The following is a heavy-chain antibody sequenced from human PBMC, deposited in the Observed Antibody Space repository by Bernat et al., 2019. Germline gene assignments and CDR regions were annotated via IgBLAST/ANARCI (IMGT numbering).Heavy chain of an antibody. CDR2: IYYSGST. CDR3: ARSGGSSDDY. J-gene: IGHJ4*02. D-gene: IGHD6-6*01. Sequence: QLQLQESGPGLVKPSETLSLTCTVSGGSISSSSYYWGWIRQPPGKGLEWIGSIYYSGSTYYNPSLKSRVTISVDTSKNQFSLKLSSVTAADTAVYFCARSGGSSDDYWGQGTLVTVSS. V-gene: IGHV4-39*01. CDR1: GGSISSSSYY.